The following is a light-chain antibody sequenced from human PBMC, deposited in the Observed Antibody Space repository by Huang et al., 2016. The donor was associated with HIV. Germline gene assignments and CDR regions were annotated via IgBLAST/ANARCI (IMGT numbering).Light chain of an antibody. CDR1: QSISSY. CDR3: QQSYSNTFT. J-gene: IGKJ3*01. CDR2: AAS. Sequence: DIQMTQSPSSLSASVGDRVIITCRASQSISSYLNWYQQQPGKAPNLLIYAASSLQSGVPSRFSGSASGTDVTLPIRSLQPEDFATYYCQQSYSNTFTFGAGTKVDVK. V-gene: IGKV1-39*01.